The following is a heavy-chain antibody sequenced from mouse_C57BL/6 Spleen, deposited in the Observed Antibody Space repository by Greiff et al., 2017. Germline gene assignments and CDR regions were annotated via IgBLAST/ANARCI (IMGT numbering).Heavy chain of an antibody. CDR2: INPSSGYT. CDR1: GYTFTSYT. CDR3: ARGYYFDY. Sequence: VLLQESGAELARPGASVKMSCKASGYTFTSYTMHWVKQRPGQGLEWIGYINPSSGYTKYNQKFKDKATLTADKSSSTAYMQLSSLTSEDSAVYYCARGYYFDYWGQGTTLTVSS. V-gene: IGHV1-4*01. J-gene: IGHJ2*01.